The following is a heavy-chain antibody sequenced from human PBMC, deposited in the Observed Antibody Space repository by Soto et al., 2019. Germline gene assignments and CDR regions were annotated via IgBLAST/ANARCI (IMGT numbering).Heavy chain of an antibody. V-gene: IGHV4-34*01. CDR1: GQSFSGHS. Sequence: QVQLQQWGAGLVKPSETLSLSCAVYGQSFSGHSWAWIRQPPGKGLEWIGEINESGSTYYNPSLKSRVTISTDTSKKQFSLKLSSVSAADTAAYFCARGSGIVALPGELEDVKYDYWAQGTLVNVSS. CDR3: ARGSGIVALPGELEDVKYDY. D-gene: IGHD1-1*01. CDR2: INESGST. J-gene: IGHJ4*02.